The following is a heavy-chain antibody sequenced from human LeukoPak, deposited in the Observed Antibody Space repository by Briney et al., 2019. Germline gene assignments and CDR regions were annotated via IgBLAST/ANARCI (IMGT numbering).Heavy chain of an antibody. CDR2: ISSSSSYI. D-gene: IGHD5-24*01. CDR3: ARATNGVSMFDP. J-gene: IGHJ5*02. CDR1: GFTFSSYS. Sequence: PGGSLRLSCAASGFTFSSYSMNWVRQAPGKGLEWVSSISSSSSYIYYADSVKGRFTISRDNAKNSLYLQMNSLRAEDTAVYYCARATNGVSMFDPWGQGTLVTVSS. V-gene: IGHV3-21*01.